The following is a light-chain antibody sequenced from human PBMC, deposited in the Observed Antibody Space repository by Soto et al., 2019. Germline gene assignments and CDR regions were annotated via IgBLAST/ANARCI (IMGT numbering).Light chain of an antibody. Sequence: AIRMTQSPSSFSASTGDRVTITCRASQGISSYLAWYQQKPGKAPKLLLYASSTLQSGVPSRFSGSGSGTDFALTISCLQSEDFATYYCQQYYTYPYTFGLGTNLEI. CDR3: QQYYTYPYT. V-gene: IGKV1-8*01. J-gene: IGKJ2*01. CDR1: QGISSY. CDR2: ASS.